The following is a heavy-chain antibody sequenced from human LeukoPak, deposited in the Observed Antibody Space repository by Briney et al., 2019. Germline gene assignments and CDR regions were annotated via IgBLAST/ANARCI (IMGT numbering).Heavy chain of an antibody. CDR2: IKSKTDGGTT. CDR1: GFTFSNAW. J-gene: IGHJ6*02. Sequence: GGSLRLSCAASGFTFSNAWMSWVRQAPGKGLEWVGRIKSKTDGGTTDYAAPVKGRFTISRDDSKNTLYLQMNSLKTEDTAVYYCARDFRDTAMVFYYYYGMDVWGQGTTVTVSS. V-gene: IGHV3-15*01. CDR3: ARDFRDTAMVFYYYYGMDV. D-gene: IGHD5-18*01.